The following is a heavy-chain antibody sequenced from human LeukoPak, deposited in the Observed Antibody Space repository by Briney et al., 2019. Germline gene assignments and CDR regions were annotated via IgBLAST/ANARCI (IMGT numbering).Heavy chain of an antibody. CDR3: ARILSITWQRKFDY. D-gene: IGHD6-6*01. CDR1: GGSFSGYY. V-gene: IGHV4-34*01. CDR2: INHSGST. J-gene: IGHJ4*02. Sequence: PSETLSLTCAVYGGSFSGYYWSWIRQPPGKGLERIGEINHSGSTNYNPSLKSRVTISVDTSKNQFSLKLSSVTAADTAVYYCARILSITWQRKFDYWGQGTLVTVSS.